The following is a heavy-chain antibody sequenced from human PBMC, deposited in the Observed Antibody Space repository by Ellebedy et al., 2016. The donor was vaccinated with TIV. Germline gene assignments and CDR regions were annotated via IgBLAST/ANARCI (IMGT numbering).Heavy chain of an antibody. CDR1: GGSISSGDYY. CDR2: IYYSGST. Sequence: MPGGSLRLSCTVSGGSISSGDYYWSWIRQPPGKGLEWIGYIYYSGSTNYNPSLKSRVTISVDTSKNQFSLKLSSVTAADTAVYYCARGGYYDSSGYYYWGQGTLVTVSS. D-gene: IGHD3-22*01. CDR3: ARGGYYDSSGYYY. J-gene: IGHJ4*02. V-gene: IGHV4-61*08.